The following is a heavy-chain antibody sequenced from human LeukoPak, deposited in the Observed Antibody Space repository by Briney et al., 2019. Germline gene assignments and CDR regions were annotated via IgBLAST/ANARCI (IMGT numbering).Heavy chain of an antibody. D-gene: IGHD1-26*01. CDR3: ARQGGSGSYYVDY. V-gene: IGHV4-59*08. Sequence: SETLSLTCTVSGGSISSYFWSWIRRPPGKGLEWVGYIYYSGSTNYNPSLKSRVTISVDTSKNQFSLKLSSVTAADTAVYYCARQGGSGSYYVDYWGQGTLVTVSS. CDR1: GGSISSYF. J-gene: IGHJ4*02. CDR2: IYYSGST.